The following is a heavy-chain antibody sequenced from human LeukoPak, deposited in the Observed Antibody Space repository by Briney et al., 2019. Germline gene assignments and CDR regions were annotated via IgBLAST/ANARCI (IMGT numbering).Heavy chain of an antibody. J-gene: IGHJ3*02. CDR1: GETLHKLS. CDR3: ATEWIVGASGAFDI. V-gene: IGHV1-24*01. CDR2: FDPEDSET. Sequence: ASVKVSCKVFGETLHKLSMHWVRQAPGKGLEWMGGFDPEDSETIYAQKFQGRVTMTEDTSTDTAYMELSSLRSEDTAVYYCATEWIVGASGAFDIWGQGTMVTVSS. D-gene: IGHD1-26*01.